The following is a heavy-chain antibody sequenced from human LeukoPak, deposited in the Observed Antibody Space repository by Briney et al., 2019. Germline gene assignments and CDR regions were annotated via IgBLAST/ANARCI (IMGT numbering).Heavy chain of an antibody. CDR2: ISSSSSYI. V-gene: IGHV3-21*01. J-gene: IGHJ6*03. Sequence: GGSLRLSCAASGFTFSSYSMNWVRQAPGKGLEWVSSISSSSSYIYYADSVKGRFTISRDNAKNSLYLQMNSLRAEDTAVYYCARVPTTVTTYYYYYYMDVWGKGTTVTVSS. CDR3: ARVPTTVTTYYYYYYMDV. D-gene: IGHD4-11*01. CDR1: GFTFSSYS.